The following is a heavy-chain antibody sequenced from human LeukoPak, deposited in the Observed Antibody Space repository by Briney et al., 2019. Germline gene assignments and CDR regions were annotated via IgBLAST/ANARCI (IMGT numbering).Heavy chain of an antibody. D-gene: IGHD6-6*01. V-gene: IGHV3-30*04. CDR2: ISYDGTNK. CDR3: ARDPVGIAAPQHFDY. J-gene: IGHJ4*02. CDR1: GFTFSSYA. Sequence: PGRSLRLSCAASGFTFSSYAMHWVRQAPGKGLEWVTIISYDGTNKYYADSVKGRFTISRDNAKNSLYLQMNSLRAEDTAVYYCARDPVGIAAPQHFDYWGQGTLVTVSS.